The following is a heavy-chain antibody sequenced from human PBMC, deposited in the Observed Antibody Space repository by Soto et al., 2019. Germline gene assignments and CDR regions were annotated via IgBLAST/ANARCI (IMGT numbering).Heavy chain of an antibody. J-gene: IGHJ5*02. D-gene: IGHD2-8*01. Sequence: QVQLVQSGAEVKKPGASVKVSCEAPGYTFTGNYLHWVRQAPGQGLEWMGWIHPHSGATKYAQKFQGWVTMTRDTSISTADLDLSSLKSNDTAVYYCVREGVGPTDGWFDPWGQGNLVTVYS. CDR2: IHPHSGAT. CDR1: GYTFTGNY. V-gene: IGHV1-2*04. CDR3: VREGVGPTDGWFDP.